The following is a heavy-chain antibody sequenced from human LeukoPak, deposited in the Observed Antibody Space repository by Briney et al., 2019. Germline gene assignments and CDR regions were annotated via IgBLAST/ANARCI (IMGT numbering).Heavy chain of an antibody. CDR1: GGSISNNY. Sequence: PSETLSLTCTVSGGSISNNYWSWIRQPPGKGLEWIGYFHDSESTNYNPSLKSRVTISVDTSKNQFSLKLCSVTAADTAVYYCARGDPSGRPGIAFDYWGQGTLVTVSS. V-gene: IGHV4-59*01. D-gene: IGHD1-26*01. CDR2: FHDSEST. J-gene: IGHJ4*02. CDR3: ARGDPSGRPGIAFDY.